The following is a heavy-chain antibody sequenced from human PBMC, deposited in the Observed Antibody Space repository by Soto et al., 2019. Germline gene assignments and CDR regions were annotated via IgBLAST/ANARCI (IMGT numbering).Heavy chain of an antibody. D-gene: IGHD3-3*01. J-gene: IGHJ6*02. CDR2: ISGGGGST. V-gene: IGHV3-23*01. CDR1: GFTFSSYA. CDR3: AKDQSNIRFPYGMDV. Sequence: EVQLLESGGGLVQPGGSLRLSCAASGFTFSSYAMSWVRQAPGKGLEWVSTISGGGGSTYYADSVQGRFTISRDNSKNTLYLQMNSLRAEDTAVYYCAKDQSNIRFPYGMDVWGQGTTVTVSS.